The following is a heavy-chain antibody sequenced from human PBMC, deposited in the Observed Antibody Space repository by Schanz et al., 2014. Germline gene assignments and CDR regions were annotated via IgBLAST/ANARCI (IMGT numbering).Heavy chain of an antibody. V-gene: IGHV3-7*03. CDR3: ASERGYSYGYGAFDI. D-gene: IGHD5-18*01. Sequence: VQLVESGGGVVQPGGSLRLSCAASGFTFSAFGMHWVRQAPGKGLDWVANMNQDGSVKNYVDSVKGRFTISRDNAKNSLYLQMNSLRAEDTALYYCASERGYSYGYGAFDIWGQGTMVTVSS. CDR1: GFTFSAFG. J-gene: IGHJ3*02. CDR2: MNQDGSVK.